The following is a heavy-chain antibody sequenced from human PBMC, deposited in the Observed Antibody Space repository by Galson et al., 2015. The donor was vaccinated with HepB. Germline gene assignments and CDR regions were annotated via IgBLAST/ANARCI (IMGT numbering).Heavy chain of an antibody. V-gene: IGHV3-9*01. CDR2: ISWNSGTI. D-gene: IGHD1-26*01. CDR1: GFSFDDYA. Sequence: SLRLSCAASGFSFDDYAMHWVRQAPGKGLEWVPDISWNSGTIRYADSVKGRFTISRDNAKKSLYLQMNSLRAEDTALYYCAKRSGSNWYFDLWGRGTLVTVSS. CDR3: AKRSGSNWYFDL. J-gene: IGHJ2*01.